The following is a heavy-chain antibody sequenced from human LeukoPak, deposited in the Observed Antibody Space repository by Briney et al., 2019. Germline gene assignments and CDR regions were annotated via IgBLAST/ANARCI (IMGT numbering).Heavy chain of an antibody. Sequence: ASVKVSCKASGYTFTSYYMHWVRQAPGQELEWMGIINPSGGSTSYAQKFQGRVTMTRDTSTSTVYMELSSLRSEDTAVYYCARDGPMTYGSGKRGKMDYWGQGTLVTVSS. J-gene: IGHJ4*02. D-gene: IGHD3-10*01. V-gene: IGHV1-46*01. CDR2: INPSGGST. CDR3: ARDGPMTYGSGKRGKMDY. CDR1: GYTFTSYY.